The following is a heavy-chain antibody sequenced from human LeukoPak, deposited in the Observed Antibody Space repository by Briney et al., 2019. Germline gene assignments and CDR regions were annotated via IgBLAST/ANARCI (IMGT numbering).Heavy chain of an antibody. CDR1: GYTFTSYY. CDR3: ARAQQLVFGAFDI. Sequence: ASVKVSCKASGYTFTSYYMHWVRQAPGQGLEWMGIINPSGGSTSYAQKFQGRVTMTRDTSTSTVYMELSSLRSEDTAVYYCARAQQLVFGAFDIWAKGQWSPSLQ. V-gene: IGHV1-46*03. CDR2: INPSGGST. J-gene: IGHJ3*02. D-gene: IGHD6-13*01.